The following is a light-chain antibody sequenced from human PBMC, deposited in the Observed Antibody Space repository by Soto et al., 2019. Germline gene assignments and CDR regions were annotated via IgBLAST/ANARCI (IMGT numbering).Light chain of an antibody. J-gene: IGKJ2*01. V-gene: IGKV1-39*01. CDR1: QSISSY. CDR2: AAS. CDR3: QQSYSTPT. Sequence: DIQMTQSPSSLSAAVGDRVTITCRASQSISSYLNWYQQKPGKAPKLLIYAASSLQSGVPSRFSGSGSGTDFTLTISSLQPEDFATYYFQQSYSTPTFGKGPNLEIK.